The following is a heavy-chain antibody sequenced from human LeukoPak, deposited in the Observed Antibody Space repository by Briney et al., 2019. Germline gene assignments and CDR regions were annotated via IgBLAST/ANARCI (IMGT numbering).Heavy chain of an antibody. V-gene: IGHV1-2*02. Sequence: ASVKVSCKASGYTFTGYYMHWVRQAPGQGLEWMGWINPNSGGTNYAQKFQGRVTMTRDTSISTAYMELSRLRSDDTAVYDCARGPTRHYSNVGYWGQGTLVTVSS. J-gene: IGHJ4*02. CDR1: GYTFTGYY. CDR2: INPNSGGT. CDR3: ARGPTRHYSNVGY. D-gene: IGHD4-11*01.